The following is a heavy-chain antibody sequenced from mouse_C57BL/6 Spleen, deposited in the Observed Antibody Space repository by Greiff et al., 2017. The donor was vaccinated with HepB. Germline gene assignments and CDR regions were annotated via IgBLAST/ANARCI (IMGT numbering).Heavy chain of an antibody. Sequence: ASGYTFTSYWMHWVKQRPGQGLEWIGNINPSNGGTNYNEKFKSKATLTVDKSSSTAYMQLSSLTSEDSAVYYCARSDYYGSSYGWFAYWGQGTLVTVSA. CDR1: GYTFTSYW. CDR3: ARSDYYGSSYGWFAY. D-gene: IGHD1-1*01. J-gene: IGHJ3*01. V-gene: IGHV1-53*01. CDR2: INPSNGGT.